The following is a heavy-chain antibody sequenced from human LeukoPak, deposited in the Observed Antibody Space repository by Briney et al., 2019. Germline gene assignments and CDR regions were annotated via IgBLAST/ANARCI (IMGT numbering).Heavy chain of an antibody. CDR1: GFSFSSYW. Sequence: PGGSLRLSCVASGFSFSSYWMAWVRQAPGKGLEWVANIKYDGSHKYYVDFVKGRFTISRDNAKNSVYLQMNSLRVDDTAVYFCAPSHDSSGNDWGQGTMVTVSS. V-gene: IGHV3-7*01. CDR2: IKYDGSHK. CDR3: APSHDSSGND. J-gene: IGHJ4*02. D-gene: IGHD3-22*01.